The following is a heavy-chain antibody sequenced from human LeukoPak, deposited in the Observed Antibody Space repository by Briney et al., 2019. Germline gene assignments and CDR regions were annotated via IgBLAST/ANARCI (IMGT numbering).Heavy chain of an antibody. CDR2: ISYDGSNK. J-gene: IGHJ4*02. D-gene: IGHD6-13*01. Sequence: GGSLRPSCAASGFTFSSYGMHWVRQAPGKGLEWVAVISYDGSNKYYADSVKGRFTISRDNSKNTLYLQMNSLRAEDTAVYYCAKDRQQLVPDYWGQGTLVTVSS. V-gene: IGHV3-30*18. CDR1: GFTFSSYG. CDR3: AKDRQQLVPDY.